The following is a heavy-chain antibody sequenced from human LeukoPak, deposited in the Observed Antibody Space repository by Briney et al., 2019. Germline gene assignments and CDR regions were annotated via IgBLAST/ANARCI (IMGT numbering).Heavy chain of an antibody. V-gene: IGHV4-34*01. J-gene: IGHJ4*02. CDR3: ARSDRYSGTYFED. Sequence: SETLSLTCTVSGGSISSYYWSWIRQPPGKGLEWIGEINHSGSTNYNPSLKSRVTISVDTSKNQFSLKLSSVTAADTAVYYCARSDRYSGTYFEDWGQGTLVTVSS. D-gene: IGHD1-26*01. CDR1: GGSISSYY. CDR2: INHSGST.